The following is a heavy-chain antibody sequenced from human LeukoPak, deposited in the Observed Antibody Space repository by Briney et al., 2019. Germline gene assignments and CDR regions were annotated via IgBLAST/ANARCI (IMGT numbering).Heavy chain of an antibody. CDR2: INPNSGGT. V-gene: IGHV1-2*02. CDR3: AREDSSSWYFPPFDY. J-gene: IGHJ4*02. Sequence: ASVKVSCKASGYTFTGYYMHWVRQAPGQGLEWMGWINPNSGGTNYAQKFQGRVTMTRDTSISTAYMELSRLRSDDTAVYYCAREDSSSWYFPPFDYWGQGTLVTVSS. D-gene: IGHD6-13*01. CDR1: GYTFTGYY.